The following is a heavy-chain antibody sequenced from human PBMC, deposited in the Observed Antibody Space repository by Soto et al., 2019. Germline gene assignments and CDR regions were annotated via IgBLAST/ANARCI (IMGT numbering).Heavy chain of an antibody. V-gene: IGHV3-20*04. Sequence: EGQLVESGGGMVRPGGSLRLSCAVSGFPLQDHAVTWVRQAPGEGLEWVSSITANGGTKAYADSVKGRFTISRDNAKNYVDLQVNNLRAEDTALYYCVIGGPWLEPLDSWCQGTLVTVSS. CDR1: GFPLQDHA. D-gene: IGHD6-19*01. CDR2: ITANGGTK. CDR3: VIGGPWLEPLDS. J-gene: IGHJ4*02.